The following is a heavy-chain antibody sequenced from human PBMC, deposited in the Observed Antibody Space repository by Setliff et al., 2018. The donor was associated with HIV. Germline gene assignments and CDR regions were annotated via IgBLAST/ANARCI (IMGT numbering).Heavy chain of an antibody. J-gene: IGHJ4*02. Sequence: SETLSLTCAVSGYSISSGYYWGWIRQPPGKGLEWIGAIYHCGSSYYSPSLKSRVTLFLDTSKNQFSLTLNSLTAADTAVYYCARLAGQRTIAAADYFFDFWGQGALVTVSS. V-gene: IGHV4-38-2*01. CDR2: IYHCGSS. CDR3: ARLAGQRTIAAADYFFDF. D-gene: IGHD6-13*01. CDR1: GYSISSGYY.